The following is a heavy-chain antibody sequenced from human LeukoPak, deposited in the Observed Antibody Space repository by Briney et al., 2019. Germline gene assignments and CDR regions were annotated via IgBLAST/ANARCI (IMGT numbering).Heavy chain of an antibody. CDR2: ISSSSSYI. D-gene: IGHD5-12*01. CDR3: ARGRRYSGYEFDY. CDR1: GFTFSSYS. J-gene: IGHJ4*02. Sequence: GGSLRLSCAASGFTFSSYSMNWVRQAPGKGLEWVSSISSSSSYIYYADSVKGRFTITRDNAKNSLYLQMNSLRAEDTAVYYCARGRRYSGYEFDYWGQGTLVTVSS. V-gene: IGHV3-21*01.